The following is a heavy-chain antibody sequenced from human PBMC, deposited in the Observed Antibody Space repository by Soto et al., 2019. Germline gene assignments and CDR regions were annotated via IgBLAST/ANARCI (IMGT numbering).Heavy chain of an antibody. CDR1: GFTFSDYG. CDR3: ARPYSSTWNYFDY. CDR2: ISYDGSK. Sequence: PGGSLRLSCAASGFTFSDYGMHWVRQAPGKGLEWVAVISYDGSKYYAGSVKGLFTISRDNSKNTLSLQMNSLRAEDTAVYYCARPYSSTWNYFDYWGQGTLVTVSS. V-gene: IGHV3-30*03. J-gene: IGHJ4*02. D-gene: IGHD6-13*01.